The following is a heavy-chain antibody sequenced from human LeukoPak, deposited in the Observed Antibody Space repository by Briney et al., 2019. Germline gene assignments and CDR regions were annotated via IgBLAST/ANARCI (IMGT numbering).Heavy chain of an antibody. V-gene: IGHV3-21*01. Sequence: GGSLRLSRADSGFTFSSHDMNWVRQAPGKGLEWVSSITTATSSYIYYADSVKGRFTISRDDAKNSLYLQMDSLRAEDTAVYYCARDYGGPHYFDYWGQGTLVTVSS. J-gene: IGHJ4*02. CDR2: ITTATSSYI. CDR3: ARDYGGPHYFDY. CDR1: GFTFSSHD. D-gene: IGHD2-15*01.